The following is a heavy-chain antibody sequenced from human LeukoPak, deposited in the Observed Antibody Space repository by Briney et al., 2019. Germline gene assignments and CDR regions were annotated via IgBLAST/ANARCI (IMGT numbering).Heavy chain of an antibody. CDR3: ARGGYCSGGSCSFYYYYGMDV. CDR1: GFTFTNYR. CDR2: IKQDGSEK. Sequence: GGSLRLSCTASGFTFTNYRMSWVRQAPGRGLEWVANIKQDGSEKYYVDSVKGRFTISRDNAKNSLYLQMNSLRAEDTAVYYCARGGYCSGGSCSFYYYYGMDVWGQGTTVTVSS. J-gene: IGHJ6*02. D-gene: IGHD2-15*01. V-gene: IGHV3-7*01.